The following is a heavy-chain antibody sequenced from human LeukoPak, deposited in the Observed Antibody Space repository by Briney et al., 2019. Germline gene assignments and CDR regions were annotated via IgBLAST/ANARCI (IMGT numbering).Heavy chain of an antibody. J-gene: IGHJ3*02. V-gene: IGHV4-59*12. CDR3: AREHGGKIGDAFDI. D-gene: IGHD4-23*01. CDR2: IYYSGST. CDR1: GGSISSYY. Sequence: SETLSLTCTVSGGSISSYYWSWIRQPPGKGLEWIGYIYYSGSTNYNPSLKSRVTISVDTSKNQFSLKLSSVTAADTAVYYCAREHGGKIGDAFDIWGQGTMVTVSS.